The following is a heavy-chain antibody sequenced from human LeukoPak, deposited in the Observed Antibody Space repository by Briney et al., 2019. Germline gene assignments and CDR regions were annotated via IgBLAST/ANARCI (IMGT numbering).Heavy chain of an antibody. J-gene: IGHJ5*02. V-gene: IGHV1-8*01. CDR2: MNPNSGNT. Sequence: ASVKVSCKASGYTFTSYDINWVRQATGQGLEWMGWMNPNSGNTGYAQKFQGRVTMTRNTSISTAYMELSSLRSEDTAVYYCARSSSGSYWFDPWGQGTLVTVSS. CDR1: GYTFTSYD. D-gene: IGHD1-26*01. CDR3: ARSSSGSYWFDP.